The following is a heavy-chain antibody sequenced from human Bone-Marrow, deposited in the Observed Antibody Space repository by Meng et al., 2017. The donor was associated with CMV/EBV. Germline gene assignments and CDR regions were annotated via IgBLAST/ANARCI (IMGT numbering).Heavy chain of an antibody. Sequence: GGSLRLSCAASGFTFSSYEMNWVRQAPGKGLEWVSYISSSGSTIYYADSVKGRFTISRDNAKNSLYLQMNRLRAEDTAVYYCARDVGWFAHDYWGQGTLVTVSS. CDR2: ISSSGSTI. CDR1: GFTFSSYE. J-gene: IGHJ4*02. V-gene: IGHV3-48*03. D-gene: IGHD3-3*01. CDR3: ARDVGWFAHDY.